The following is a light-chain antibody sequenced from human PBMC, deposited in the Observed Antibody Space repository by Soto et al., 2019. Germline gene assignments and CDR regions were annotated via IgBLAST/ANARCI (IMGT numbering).Light chain of an antibody. V-gene: IGKV1-39*01. J-gene: IGKJ4*01. CDR2: GAS. CDR1: QSISTF. Sequence: DIQMTQSPSSLSASVGDRVTITCRASQSISTFLNWYQQKPGKAPKLLIYGASHLESGVPSTFSGIGYGIDFTLSISRLQPDDFGTYSWQQCFSTPLLTFGGGTKVEIK. CDR3: QQCFSTPLLT.